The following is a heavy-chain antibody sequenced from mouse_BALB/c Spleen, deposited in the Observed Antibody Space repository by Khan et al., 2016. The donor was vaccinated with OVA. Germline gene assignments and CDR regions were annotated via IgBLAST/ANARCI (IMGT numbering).Heavy chain of an antibody. V-gene: IGHV2-6*02. Sequence: VQLQESGPGLVEPSQSLSITCTVSGFSLTNYGVHWVSQPPGQGLEWLVVIWSDGSTNYNTVLKYRLSNSQDNSKSKVFLQLISIQTDDTAMYYCARCFDDYSTLDAMDYWGQGTSVTVSS. CDR2: IWSDGST. CDR3: ARCFDDYSTLDAMDY. CDR1: GFSLTNYG. D-gene: IGHD2-4*01. J-gene: IGHJ4*01.